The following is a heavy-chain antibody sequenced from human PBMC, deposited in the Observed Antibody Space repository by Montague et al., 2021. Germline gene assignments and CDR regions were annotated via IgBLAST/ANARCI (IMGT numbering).Heavy chain of an antibody. D-gene: IGHD1-26*01. CDR3: VAIRWERQTRNYFEQ. J-gene: IGHJ4*02. Sequence: SETLSLTCDIYVDSFTDYYWGWIRQTPGKGLEWIGETNHRGTTKSNPSLKTRVSLSLDTFKSQLSLTLQSVTAADTAVYYCVAIRWERQTRNYFEQWGPGILVSVSP. CDR1: VDSFTDYY. V-gene: IGHV4-34*01. CDR2: TNHRGTT.